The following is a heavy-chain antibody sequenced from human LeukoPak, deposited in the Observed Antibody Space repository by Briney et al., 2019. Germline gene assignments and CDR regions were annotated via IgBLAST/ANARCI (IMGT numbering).Heavy chain of an antibody. V-gene: IGHV3-15*01. Sequence: PGGSLRLSCAASGFTFSNAWMSWVRQAPGKGLEWVGRIKSKTDGGTTDYAAPVKGRFTISRDDSKNTLYLQMNSLKTEDTAVYYCARRIVGATTGAFDIWGQGTMVTVSS. D-gene: IGHD1-26*01. CDR3: ARRIVGATTGAFDI. CDR1: GFTFSNAW. J-gene: IGHJ3*02. CDR2: IKSKTDGGTT.